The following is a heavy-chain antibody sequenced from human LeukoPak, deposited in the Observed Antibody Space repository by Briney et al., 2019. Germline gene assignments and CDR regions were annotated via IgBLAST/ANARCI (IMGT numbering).Heavy chain of an antibody. V-gene: IGHV4-61*02. Sequence: PSQTLSLTCIVSGGSISSGSYYWSWIRQPAGKGLEWIGRIYTSGSTNYNPSLKSRVTISVDTSKNQLSLKLSSVTAADTAVYYCARVLSQGFDYWGQGTLVTVSS. CDR3: ARVLSQGFDY. CDR2: IYTSGST. CDR1: GGSISSGSYY. D-gene: IGHD3-16*01. J-gene: IGHJ4*02.